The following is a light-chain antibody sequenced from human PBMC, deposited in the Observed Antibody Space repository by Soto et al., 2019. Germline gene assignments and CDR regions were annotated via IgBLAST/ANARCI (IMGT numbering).Light chain of an antibody. V-gene: IGKV1-39*01. CDR2: AAS. CDR1: QSISSY. Sequence: DIPMTQSPSSLSASVGDRVTITCRASQSISSYLNWFQQKPGKAPKLLIYAASTLQSGVPSRFNGSGSGTEFTLTISSLQPGDFATYSCQQSYNTPWTFGQGTKVEIK. J-gene: IGKJ1*01. CDR3: QQSYNTPWT.